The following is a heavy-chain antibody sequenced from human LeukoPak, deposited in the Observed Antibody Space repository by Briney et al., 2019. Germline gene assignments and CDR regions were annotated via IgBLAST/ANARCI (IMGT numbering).Heavy chain of an antibody. V-gene: IGHV3-48*03. Sequence: GGSLRLSCAASGFTFSSYEMNWVRQALGKGLEWVSYISSSGSTIHYADSVKGRFTISRDNAKNSLYLQMNSLRTEDTAVYYCARGETGYSYGPADYWGQGTLVTVSS. J-gene: IGHJ4*02. CDR1: GFTFSSYE. CDR2: ISSSGSTI. CDR3: ARGETGYSYGPADY. D-gene: IGHD5-18*01.